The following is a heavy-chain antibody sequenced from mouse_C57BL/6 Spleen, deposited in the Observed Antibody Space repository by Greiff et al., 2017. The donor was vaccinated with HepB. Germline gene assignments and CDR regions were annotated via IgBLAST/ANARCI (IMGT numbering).Heavy chain of an antibody. V-gene: IGHV14-4*01. Sequence: EVQLVESGAELVRPGASVKLSCTASGFNIKDDYMHWVKQRPEQGLEWIGWIDPENGDTEYASKFQGKATITADTSSNTAYLQLSSLTSEDTAVYYCTRAITTVVATDYFDYWGQGTTLTVSS. CDR3: TRAITTVVATDYFDY. CDR1: GFNIKDDY. CDR2: IDPENGDT. D-gene: IGHD1-1*01. J-gene: IGHJ2*01.